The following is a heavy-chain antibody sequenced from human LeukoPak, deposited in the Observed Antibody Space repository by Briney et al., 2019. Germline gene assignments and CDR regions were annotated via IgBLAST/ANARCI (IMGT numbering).Heavy chain of an antibody. Sequence: ASVKVSCKASGYTFTGYYMHWVRQAPGQGLEWMGWINPNSGGTNYAQKFQGWVTMTRDTSISTAYMELSRLRSDDTAVYYCARDPIAVAGTYYYGMDVWAKGPRSPSP. D-gene: IGHD6-19*01. CDR3: ARDPIAVAGTYYYGMDV. V-gene: IGHV1-2*04. CDR1: GYTFTGYY. J-gene: IGHJ6*02. CDR2: INPNSGGT.